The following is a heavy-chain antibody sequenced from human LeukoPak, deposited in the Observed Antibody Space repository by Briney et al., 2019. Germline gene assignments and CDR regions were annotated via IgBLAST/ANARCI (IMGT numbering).Heavy chain of an antibody. J-gene: IGHJ6*02. V-gene: IGHV3-30*18. CDR1: GFTFSNYG. CDR2: ISYDGSNK. Sequence: GGSLRLSCAASGFTFSNYGMHWVRQAPGKGLEWVAVISYDGSNKYYADSVKGRFTISRDYSKNTLYLQMNSLRAEDTAVYYCAKGIRRCSGAGCFNYYYYGMDVWGQGTTVTVAS. D-gene: IGHD2-15*01. CDR3: AKGIRRCSGAGCFNYYYYGMDV.